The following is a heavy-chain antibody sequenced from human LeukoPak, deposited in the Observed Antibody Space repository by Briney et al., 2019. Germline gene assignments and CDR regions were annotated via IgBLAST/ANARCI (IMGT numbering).Heavy chain of an antibody. CDR1: GGSISSYY. D-gene: IGHD5-18*01. Sequence: PSETLSLTCTVSGGSISSYYWSWIRQSPGKGLEWIGYIYHSGSTYYNPSLKSRVTISVDRSKNQFSLKLSSVTAADTAVYYCASEKGYSYGSWGQGTLVTVSS. CDR3: ASEKGYSYGS. V-gene: IGHV4-59*12. J-gene: IGHJ5*02. CDR2: IYHSGST.